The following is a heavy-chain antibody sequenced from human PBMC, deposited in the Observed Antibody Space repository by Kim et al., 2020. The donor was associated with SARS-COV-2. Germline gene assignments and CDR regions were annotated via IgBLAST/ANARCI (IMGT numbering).Heavy chain of an antibody. J-gene: IGHJ4*01. CDR2: ISSSSTI. D-gene: IGHD1-26*01. Sequence: GGSLRLSCAASGFTFSSYSMNWVRQAPGKGLEWVSYISSSSTIYYADSVKGRFTISRDNAKNSLYLQMNSLRDEDTAVYYCARGSRWDSAFPAPFDYWG. V-gene: IGHV3-48*02. CDR1: GFTFSSYS. CDR3: ARGSRWDSAFPAPFDY.